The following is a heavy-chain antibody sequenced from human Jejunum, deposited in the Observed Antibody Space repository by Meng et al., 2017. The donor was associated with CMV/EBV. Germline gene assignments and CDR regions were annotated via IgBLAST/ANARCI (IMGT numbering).Heavy chain of an antibody. D-gene: IGHD2-21*01. CDR3: ARDTYYYGMDV. CDR2: IYYSGST. J-gene: IGHJ6*02. V-gene: IGHV4-59*13. Sequence: TGTVSGGSISGNYGSWIRQPPGKGLEWIGYIYYSGSTKYNPSLKSRVTMSVDTSKSQFSLKVTSVTAADTAMYYCARDTYYYGMDVWGQGTTVTVSS. CDR1: GGSISGNY.